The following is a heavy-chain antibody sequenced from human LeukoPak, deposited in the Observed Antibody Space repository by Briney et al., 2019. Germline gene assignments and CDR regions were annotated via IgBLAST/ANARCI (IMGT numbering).Heavy chain of an antibody. V-gene: IGHV1-69*05. J-gene: IGHJ5*02. Sequence: SVKVSCKASGGTFSSYAISWVRQAPGQGLEWMGRIIPIFGTANYAQKFQGRVTITTDESTSTAYMELSSLRSEDTAVYYCARDYGDYVNWFDPWGQGTLVTVSS. CDR3: ARDYGDYVNWFDP. CDR1: GGTFSSYA. CDR2: IIPIFGTA. D-gene: IGHD4-17*01.